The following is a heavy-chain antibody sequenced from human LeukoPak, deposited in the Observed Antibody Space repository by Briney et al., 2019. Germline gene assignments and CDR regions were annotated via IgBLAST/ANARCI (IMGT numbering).Heavy chain of an antibody. CDR2: ITPVINTA. CDR1: GGTFLSHT. J-gene: IGHJ5*02. D-gene: IGHD1-26*01. Sequence: SVKVSCKTSGGTFLSHTFSWVRQAPGQGLEWMGKITPVINTANYAQTFQGRVSIYADKSTTTVYMDLSGLRPDDTAVYYCARVNLRGSNYNWFDPWGQGTLVTVA. CDR3: ARVNLRGSNYNWFDP. V-gene: IGHV1-69*08.